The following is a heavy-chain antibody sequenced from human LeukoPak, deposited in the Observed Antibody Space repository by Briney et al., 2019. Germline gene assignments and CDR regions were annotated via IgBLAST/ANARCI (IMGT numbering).Heavy chain of an antibody. V-gene: IGHV3-7*04. CDR1: GFTFSTSW. CDR3: VRAGILWNSKYYSDQ. CDR2: INQDGSAT. D-gene: IGHD2/OR15-2a*01. J-gene: IGHJ4*02. Sequence: GGSLRLSCAASGFTFSTSWMTWVRQAPGKGLEWVADINQDGSATASVDSVKGRFTISRDNAKNSLFLQTNSLRAEDTAVYYCVRAGILWNSKYYSDQWGQGTLVTVSS.